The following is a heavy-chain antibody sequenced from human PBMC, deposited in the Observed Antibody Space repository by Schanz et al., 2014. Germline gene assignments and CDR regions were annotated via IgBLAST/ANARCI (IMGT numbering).Heavy chain of an antibody. D-gene: IGHD3-3*01. CDR3: ARDRRFFDRDDLYYFDS. J-gene: IGHJ4*02. CDR1: GYTFTSYG. V-gene: IGHV1-18*01. CDR2: ISVYNHNK. Sequence: QVQVVQSGAELKKPGASVKVSCKASGYTFTSYGISWVRQALGQGLEWMGWISVYNHNKEYDQKFQGRVTMTTDTSTSTAYMALTDLRSDDTAVYYCARDRRFFDRDDLYYFDSWGQGTLVTVSS.